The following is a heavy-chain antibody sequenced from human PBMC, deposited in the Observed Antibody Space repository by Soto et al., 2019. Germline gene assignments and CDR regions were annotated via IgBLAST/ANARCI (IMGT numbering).Heavy chain of an antibody. CDR1: GFTFSSYA. V-gene: IGHV3-30-3*01. CDR2: ISYDGSNK. J-gene: IGHJ4*02. D-gene: IGHD2-2*01. Sequence: PGGSLRLSCAASGFTFSSYAMHWVRQAPGKGLEWVAVISYDGSNKYYADSVKGRFTISRDNSKNTLYLQMNSLRAEDTAVYYCAAEEYCSSTSCWSTQDYWGQGTLVTVSS. CDR3: AAEEYCSSTSCWSTQDY.